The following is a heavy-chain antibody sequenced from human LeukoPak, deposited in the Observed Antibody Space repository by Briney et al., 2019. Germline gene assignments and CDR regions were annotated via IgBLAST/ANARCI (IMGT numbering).Heavy chain of an antibody. CDR3: ARGDYYDSSGYYFPDAFDI. V-gene: IGHV3-21*01. J-gene: IGHJ3*02. CDR1: GFTFSSYS. CDR2: ISSSSSFI. Sequence: GGSLRLSCAASGFTFSSYSMNWVRQAPGKGLGWVSSISSSSSFIYYADSVKGRFTISRDNAKNSLYLQMNSLRAEDTAVYYCARGDYYDSSGYYFPDAFDIWGQGTMVTVSS. D-gene: IGHD3-22*01.